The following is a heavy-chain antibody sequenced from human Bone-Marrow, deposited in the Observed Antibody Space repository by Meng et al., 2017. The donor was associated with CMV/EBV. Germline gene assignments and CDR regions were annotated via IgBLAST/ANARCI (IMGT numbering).Heavy chain of an antibody. J-gene: IGHJ6*02. Sequence: ASVKVSCKASGYTFTSYDINWVRQATGQGLEWMGWMNPNSGNTGYAQKFQGRVTITRNTSISTAYMELSSLRSEDTAVYYCARGRVVVAATWSYYYYYGMDVWGQGTTVTVSS. CDR3: ARGRVVVAATWSYYYYYGMDV. D-gene: IGHD2-15*01. CDR1: GYTFTSYD. V-gene: IGHV1-8*03. CDR2: MNPNSGNT.